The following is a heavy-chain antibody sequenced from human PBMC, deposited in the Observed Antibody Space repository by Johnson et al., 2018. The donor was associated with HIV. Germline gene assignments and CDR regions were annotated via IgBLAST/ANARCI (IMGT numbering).Heavy chain of an antibody. CDR3: ARDKWELLGAFDI. CDR2: IRYDGSNK. Sequence: QVQLVESGGGVVQPGRSLRLSCAASGFTFSNYGMHWVRQAPGKGLEWVAFIRYDGSNKYYADSVKGRFTISRDNSKNTLYLQMNSLRAEDTAVYYCARDKWELLGAFDIWGQGTMVTVSS. J-gene: IGHJ3*02. D-gene: IGHD1-26*01. CDR1: GFTFSNYG. V-gene: IGHV3-30*02.